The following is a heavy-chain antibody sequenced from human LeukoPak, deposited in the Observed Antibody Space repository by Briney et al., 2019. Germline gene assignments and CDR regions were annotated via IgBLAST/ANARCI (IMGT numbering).Heavy chain of an antibody. CDR3: AKDVPATTIRPNYFDY. J-gene: IGHJ4*02. CDR1: GFTFSTYA. CDR2: TSGSGGST. D-gene: IGHD1-26*01. Sequence: PGGSLRLSCAASGFTFSTYAMSWVRQAPGKGLEWVSATSGSGGSTYYADSVKGRFTISRDNSKNTLYLQMNSLRAEDTAVYYCAKDVPATTIRPNYFDYWGQGTLVTVSS. V-gene: IGHV3-23*01.